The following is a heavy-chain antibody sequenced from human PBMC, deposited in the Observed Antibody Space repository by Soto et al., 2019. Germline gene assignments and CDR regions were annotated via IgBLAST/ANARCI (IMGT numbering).Heavy chain of an antibody. CDR2: ISHDETTK. CDR1: GFTFSNYA. V-gene: IGHV3-30-3*01. D-gene: IGHD5-12*01. J-gene: IGHJ4*02. Sequence: QVQLEESGGGVVQPGKSLRLSCAASGFTFSNYALHWVRQAPGKGLEWVAVISHDETTKYYVDSVKGRFTISRDNSKNTLYLQMDSLRVADTALYYCARTRNYRVATPPDYWGQGTLVTVSS. CDR3: ARTRNYRVATPPDY.